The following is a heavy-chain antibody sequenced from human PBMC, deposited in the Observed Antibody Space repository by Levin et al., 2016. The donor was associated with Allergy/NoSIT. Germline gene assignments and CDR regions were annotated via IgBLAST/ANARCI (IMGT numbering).Heavy chain of an antibody. D-gene: IGHD3-10*01. V-gene: IGHV3-11*04. J-gene: IGHJ4*02. CDR2: ISGGGTNI. CDR3: ARDSGAWFGELFTDY. Sequence: WIRQPPGKGLEWLSYISGGGTNIYYADSVKGRFTISRDNSKNTLYLQMNSLRAEDTAVYYCARDSGAWFGELFTDYWGQGTLVTVSS.